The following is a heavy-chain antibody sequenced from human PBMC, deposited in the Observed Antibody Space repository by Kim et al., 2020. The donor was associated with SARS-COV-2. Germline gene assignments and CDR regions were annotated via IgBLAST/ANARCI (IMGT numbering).Heavy chain of an antibody. V-gene: IGHV3-53*04. D-gene: IGHD3-10*01. CDR2: ST. Sequence: STHYADSVKGRFTMYRHNSKNTLYLQMNSLRAEDTAVYYCARALLSSSDYWGQGTLVTVSS. J-gene: IGHJ4*02. CDR3: ARALLSSSDY.